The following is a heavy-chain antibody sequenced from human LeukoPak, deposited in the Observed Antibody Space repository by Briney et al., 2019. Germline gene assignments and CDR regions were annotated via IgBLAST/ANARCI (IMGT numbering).Heavy chain of an antibody. V-gene: IGHV3-64*01. J-gene: IGHJ4*02. Sequence: GGSLRLSCAASGFTFSGSAMHWVRQAPGKGLEYVSAISSNGGSTYYANSVKGRFTISRDNSKNTLYLQMGSLRAEDTAVYYCARDEASYYDSSGYLYYFDYWGQGTLVTVSS. D-gene: IGHD3-22*01. CDR3: ARDEASYYDSSGYLYYFDY. CDR1: GFTFSGSA. CDR2: ISSNGGST.